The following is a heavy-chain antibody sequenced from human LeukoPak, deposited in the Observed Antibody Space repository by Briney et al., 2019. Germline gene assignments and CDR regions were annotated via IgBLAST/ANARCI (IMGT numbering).Heavy chain of an antibody. CDR1: GYTFTGYY. D-gene: IGHD2-2*01. CDR2: INPNSGGT. CDR3: ARDSGQYCSSTSCYKGYYYYYMDV. Sequence: ASVKVSCKASGYTFTGYYMHWVRQAPGQGLEWMGWINPNSGGTNYAQKFQGRVTMTRDTSISTAYMELSRLRSDDTAVYYCARDSGQYCSSTSCYKGYYYYYMDVWGKGTTVTVSS. J-gene: IGHJ6*03. V-gene: IGHV1-2*02.